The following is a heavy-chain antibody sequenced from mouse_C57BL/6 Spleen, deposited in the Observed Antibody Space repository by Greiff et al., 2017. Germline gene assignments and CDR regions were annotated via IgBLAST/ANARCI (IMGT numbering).Heavy chain of an antibody. CDR1: GYTFTSYW. Sequence: VQLQESGAELVKPGASVKMSCKASGYTFTSYWITWMKQRPGQGLEWIGDFYPGSGGTNYNEKFKSKATLTVDTSSSTAYMQLSRLTSEDAAVCDSARTLLGPFAYWGQGTLVTVSA. J-gene: IGHJ3*01. D-gene: IGHD4-1*01. CDR3: ARTLLGPFAY. V-gene: IGHV1-55*01. CDR2: FYPGSGGT.